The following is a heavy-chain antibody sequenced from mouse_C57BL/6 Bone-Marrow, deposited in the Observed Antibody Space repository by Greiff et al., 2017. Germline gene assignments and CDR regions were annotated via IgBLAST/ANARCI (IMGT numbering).Heavy chain of an antibody. CDR1: GFNIKDDY. CDR3: TTGGSSYYWYFDV. Sequence: EVMLVESGAELVRPGASVKLSCTASGFNIKDDYMHWVKQRPEQGLEWIGWIDPENGDTEYASKFQGKATITADTSSNTAYLQLSSLTSEDTAVYYCTTGGSSYYWYFDVWGTGTTVTVSS. CDR2: IDPENGDT. V-gene: IGHV14-4*01. J-gene: IGHJ1*03. D-gene: IGHD1-1*01.